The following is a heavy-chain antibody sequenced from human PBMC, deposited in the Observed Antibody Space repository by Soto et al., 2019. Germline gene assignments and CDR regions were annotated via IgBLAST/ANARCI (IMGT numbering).Heavy chain of an antibody. Sequence: PSETLSLTCTVSGGSINSYYWSWIRQPPGKGLEWIGYIYYSGSTNYNPSLKSRVTISVDTSKNQFSLKLSSVTAADTAVYYCARTDLDYGEIHDAFDIWGQGTMVTVSS. CDR3: ARTDLDYGEIHDAFDI. J-gene: IGHJ3*02. D-gene: IGHD4-17*01. V-gene: IGHV4-59*08. CDR2: IYYSGST. CDR1: GGSINSYY.